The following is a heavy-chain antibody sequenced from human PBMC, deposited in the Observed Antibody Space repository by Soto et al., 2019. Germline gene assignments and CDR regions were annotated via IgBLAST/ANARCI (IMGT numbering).Heavy chain of an antibody. V-gene: IGHV4-39*01. CDR1: GGSFSSSIYY. Sequence: SETLSLTCTVSGGSFSSSIYYWGWIRQPPGKGLEWIGFLYYSGSTYYNPSLKSRVSISLDTSKNQFSLKLNSVTAADTAVYYCERHGHYYYMDVWGKGTTVTVSS. CDR3: ERHGHYYYMDV. CDR2: LYYSGST. J-gene: IGHJ6*03.